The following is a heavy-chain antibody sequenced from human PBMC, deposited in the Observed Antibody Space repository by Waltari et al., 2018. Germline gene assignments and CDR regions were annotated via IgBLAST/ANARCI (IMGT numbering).Heavy chain of an antibody. CDR2: IREYGSEK. CDR1: GLTFSRSW. Sequence: EVRLVESGGGLVPPGGSLRLSCVVSGLTFSRSWMSWVRQAPGKGLGWVANIREYGSEKNYVDSVKGRFTISRDNAKNSLYLQMNSLRAEDTALYYCVRDFGGYSYGSYYFYGLDVWGQGTTVTVSS. V-gene: IGHV3-7*01. D-gene: IGHD5-18*01. CDR3: VRDFGGYSYGSYYFYGLDV. J-gene: IGHJ6*02.